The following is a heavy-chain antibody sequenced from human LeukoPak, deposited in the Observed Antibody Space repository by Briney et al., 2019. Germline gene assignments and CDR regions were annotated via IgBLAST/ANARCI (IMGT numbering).Heavy chain of an antibody. V-gene: IGHV4-4*09. J-gene: IGHJ4*02. D-gene: IGHD1-26*01. CDR3: ARLRVSGSYLYYFDY. Sequence: SETLSLTCTVSNGSISSYHWSWVRQPPGKGLEWIGYILTSGTTNYNPSLKSRLTISVDTSKNQFSLKLSSVTAADTAVYYCARLRVSGSYLYYFDYWGQGTLFTVSS. CDR1: NGSISSYH. CDR2: ILTSGTT.